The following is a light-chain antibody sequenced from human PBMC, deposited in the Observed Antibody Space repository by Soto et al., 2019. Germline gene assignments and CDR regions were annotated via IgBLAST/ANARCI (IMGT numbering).Light chain of an antibody. CDR1: QSISNY. CDR2: AAS. J-gene: IGKJ1*01. Sequence: DIQMTQFPSSLSASVGDRVTITCRASQSISNYLNWYQQKPGKAPKLLVYAASSLQSGVPSRFSGSGSGTDFTLTISSLEPEDFATYFCQQSYTSPQTFGQGTKVEIK. V-gene: IGKV1-39*01. CDR3: QQSYTSPQT.